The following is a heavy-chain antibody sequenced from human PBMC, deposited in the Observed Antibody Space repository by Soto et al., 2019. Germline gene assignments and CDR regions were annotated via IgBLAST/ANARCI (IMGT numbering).Heavy chain of an antibody. Sequence: QVQLVESGGGVVQPGRSLRLSCAASGFTFSSYAMHWVRRAPGKGLEWMAVMSYDGSNKYYADSVKGQFTISRDNSKNTLYLQMNSLRPGDTALYYCARDGGAYWGQGTLVIVSS. CDR1: GFTFSSYA. D-gene: IGHD3-16*01. J-gene: IGHJ4*02. V-gene: IGHV3-30-3*01. CDR3: ARDGGAY. CDR2: MSYDGSNK.